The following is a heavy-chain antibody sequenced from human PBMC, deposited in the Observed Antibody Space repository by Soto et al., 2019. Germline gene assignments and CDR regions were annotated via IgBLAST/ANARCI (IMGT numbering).Heavy chain of an antibody. CDR3: ARDKGGYYESSGYLDAFDI. J-gene: IGHJ3*02. CDR2: IYYSGTT. Sequence: SETLSLTCTVSGGSISSGGHYWSWIRQHPGKGLEWIGFIYYSGTTYYNPSLKSRVTISVDTSKTQFSLNLTSVTAADTAVYYCARDKGGYYESSGYLDAFDIWGHGTMVTVSS. V-gene: IGHV4-31*03. CDR1: GGSISSGGHY. D-gene: IGHD3-22*01.